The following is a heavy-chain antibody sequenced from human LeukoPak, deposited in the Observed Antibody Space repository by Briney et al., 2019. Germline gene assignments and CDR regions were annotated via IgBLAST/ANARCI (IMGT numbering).Heavy chain of an antibody. CDR2: INPNSGDT. V-gene: IGHV1-2*02. J-gene: IGHJ3*02. CDR3: ARSRRLGAFRDAFDI. Sequence: GASVKVSCKASGYTLSGHYMNWVRQAPGQGLEWMGWINPNSGDTNYAQKFQGRVTMTRDASISSVYMELSSLRSDDTAVYYCARSRRLGAFRDAFDIWGQGTMVTVSS. CDR1: GYTLSGHY. D-gene: IGHD1-26*01.